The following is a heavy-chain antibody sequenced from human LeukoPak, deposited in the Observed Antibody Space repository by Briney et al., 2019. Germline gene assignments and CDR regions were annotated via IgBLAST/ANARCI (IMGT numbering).Heavy chain of an antibody. CDR2: IRYDGSNK. V-gene: IGHV3-30*02. J-gene: IGHJ3*02. CDR3: AKALNYYGSGIFAFDI. D-gene: IGHD3-10*01. CDR1: GFTFSSYA. Sequence: GGSLRLSCAASGFTFSSYAMSWVRQAPGKGLEWVAFIRYDGSNKYYADSVKGRFTISRDNSKNTPYLQMNSLRAEDTAVYYCAKALNYYGSGIFAFDIWGQGTMVTVSS.